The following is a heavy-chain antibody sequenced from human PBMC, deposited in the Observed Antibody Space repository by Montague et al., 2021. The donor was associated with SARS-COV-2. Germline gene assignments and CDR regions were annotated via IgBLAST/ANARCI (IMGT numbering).Heavy chain of an antibody. J-gene: IGHJ4*02. CDR1: GFTFSSYG. CDR3: AKFRGGNPDYYFDY. D-gene: IGHD4-23*01. V-gene: IGHV3-23*03. Sequence: SLRLSCAASGFTFSSYGMSWVRQAPGKGLEWVSVIHSGGSSTYYADSVKGRFTISRDNSKNTLYLQMNSLRAEDTALYYCAKFRGGNPDYYFDYWGQGTLVTVSS. CDR2: IHSGGSST.